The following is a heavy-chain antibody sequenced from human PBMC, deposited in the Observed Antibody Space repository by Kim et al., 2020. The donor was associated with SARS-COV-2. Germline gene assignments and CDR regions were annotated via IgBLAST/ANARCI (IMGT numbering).Heavy chain of an antibody. J-gene: IGHJ3*02. CDR1: GFTFSSYA. Sequence: GGSLRLSCAASGFTFSSYAMHWVRQAPGKGLEWVAVISYDGSNKYYADSVKGRFTISRDNSKNTLYLQMNSLRAEDTAVYYCARDAALGDSVREHDAFDIWGQGTMVTVSS. V-gene: IGHV3-30*04. D-gene: IGHD3-16*01. CDR2: ISYDGSNK. CDR3: ARDAALGDSVREHDAFDI.